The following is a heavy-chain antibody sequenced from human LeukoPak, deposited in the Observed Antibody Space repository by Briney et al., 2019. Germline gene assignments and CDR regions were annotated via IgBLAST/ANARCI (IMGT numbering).Heavy chain of an antibody. D-gene: IGHD6-13*01. CDR2: INPNSGDT. CDR3: ARIKWAAAND. J-gene: IGHJ4*02. CDR1: GYTFTSYG. V-gene: IGHV1-2*02. Sequence: ASVKVSCKASGYTFTSYGISWVRQAPGQGLEWMGWINPNSGDTNYAQEFQGRVTMTRDTSISTAYLELSSLRSDDTAVYYCARIKWAAANDWGRGTLVAVSS.